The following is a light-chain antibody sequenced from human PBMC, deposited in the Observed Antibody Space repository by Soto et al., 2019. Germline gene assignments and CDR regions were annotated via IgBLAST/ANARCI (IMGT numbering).Light chain of an antibody. CDR1: QSISIN. CDR3: QRYGGPSWT. CDR2: AAS. Sequence: IVLTQSAGTLSVSPWDRVTLSCSASQSISINLAWYQHNPGQAPRLLIHAASTRATGIPARISGSGSGTEFTLTISGLEPDDFAVYYCQRYGGPSWTFGQGTKVDIK. J-gene: IGKJ1*01. V-gene: IGKV3D-15*01.